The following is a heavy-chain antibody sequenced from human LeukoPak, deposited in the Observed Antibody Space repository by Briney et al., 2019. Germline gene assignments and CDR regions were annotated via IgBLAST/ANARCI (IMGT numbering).Heavy chain of an antibody. J-gene: IGHJ5*02. Sequence: AASVKVSCKASGYTFTSYDINWVRQATGQGLEWMGWMNPNSCNTGYAQKFQGRVTMTRNTSISTAYMELSSLRSEDTAVYYCARALPRRRLMDTTMEQHWFDPWGQGTLVTVSS. CDR1: GYTFTSYD. D-gene: IGHD5-18*01. CDR3: ARALPRRRLMDTTMEQHWFDP. CDR2: MNPNSCNT. V-gene: IGHV1-8*01.